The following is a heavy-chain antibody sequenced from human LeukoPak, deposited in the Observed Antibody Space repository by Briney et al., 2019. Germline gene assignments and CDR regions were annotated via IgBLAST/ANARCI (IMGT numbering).Heavy chain of an antibody. CDR1: GLTLSDHY. J-gene: IGHJ5*02. V-gene: IGHV3-11*01. Sequence: GGSLRLSCAASGLTLSDHYMSWLRQAPGKGPEWVSYITTGGRTMYYADSVRGRFTISGDNAKNSLYLQMNSLRADDTAVYFCARIHRSNWFDPWGRGTLVTVSS. CDR2: ITTGGRTM. CDR3: ARIHRSNWFDP. D-gene: IGHD5-18*01.